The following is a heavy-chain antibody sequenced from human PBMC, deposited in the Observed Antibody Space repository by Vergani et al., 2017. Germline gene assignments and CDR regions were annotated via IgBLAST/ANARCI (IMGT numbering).Heavy chain of an antibody. CDR2: ISGSGGST. CDR3: AKFPLNITTPDRGDF. V-gene: IGHV3-NL1*01. J-gene: IGHJ4*02. D-gene: IGHD1-1*01. CDR1: GFRFSDYG. Sequence: QVQLVESGGGVVQPGGSLRLSCAVSGFRFSDYGMHWVRQAPGKGLEWVSAISGSGGSTYYEDSVKGRFTISRDNSKNTLFLQMHSLRVEDTALYYCAKFPLNITTPDRGDFWGQGSLVTVSS.